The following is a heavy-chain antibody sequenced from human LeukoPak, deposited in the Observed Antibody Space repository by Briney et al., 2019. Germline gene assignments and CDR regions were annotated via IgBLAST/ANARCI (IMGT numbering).Heavy chain of an antibody. V-gene: IGHV3-23*01. D-gene: IGHD6-13*01. J-gene: IGHJ5*02. CDR1: GFTFSSYA. Sequence: GGSLRLSCAASGFTFSSYAMSWVRQAPGKGLEWVSAISGSGGSTYYADSVKGRFTISRDSSKNTLYLQMNSLRAEDTAVYYCAKVRGSSSWYWFDPWGQGTLVTVSS. CDR2: ISGSGGST. CDR3: AKVRGSSSWYWFDP.